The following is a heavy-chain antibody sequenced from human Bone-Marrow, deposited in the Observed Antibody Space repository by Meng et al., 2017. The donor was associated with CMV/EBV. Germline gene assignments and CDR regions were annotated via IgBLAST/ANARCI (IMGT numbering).Heavy chain of an antibody. CDR3: AKDMSSSHGNFYY. CDR2: ISWNSGSI. D-gene: IGHD6-13*01. J-gene: IGHJ4*02. Sequence: SLKISCAASGFTFDDYAMHWVRQAPGKGLEWVSGISWNSGSIGYADSVKGRFTISRDNAKNSLYLQMNSLRAEDTALYYCAKDMSSSHGNFYYWGQGTLVTVAS. V-gene: IGHV3-9*01. CDR1: GFTFDDYA.